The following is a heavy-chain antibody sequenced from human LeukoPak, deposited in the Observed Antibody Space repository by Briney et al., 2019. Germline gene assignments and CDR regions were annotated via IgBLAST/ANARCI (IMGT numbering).Heavy chain of an antibody. J-gene: IGHJ1*01. D-gene: IGHD5-12*01. Sequence: GGYLSLSCLASGFTFSRYSMKWVRQAPGKGLEWVSSVSGSSNDKHYRDSVKGRFTISRDNAKNSLFLQMNSLRDEDTAVYYFVRAVGSSGSSEYFQHWGQGTLVTVSS. CDR2: VSGSSNDK. V-gene: IGHV3-21*01. CDR3: VRAVGSSGSSEYFQH. CDR1: GFTFSRYS.